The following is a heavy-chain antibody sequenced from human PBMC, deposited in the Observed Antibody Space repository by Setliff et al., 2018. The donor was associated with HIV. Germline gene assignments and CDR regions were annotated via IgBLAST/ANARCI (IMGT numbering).Heavy chain of an antibody. CDR3: VRLYRGSTTKEKSDS. Sequence: PSETLSLTCTVSSGSISGDNWWSWVRQPPGKGLEWIGEIYHRGSTSYNPALKSRVTMSVDAAKSQFFLKVASVTAADTAMYFCVRLYRGSTTKEKSDSWGQGMLVTVSS. V-gene: IGHV4-4*02. J-gene: IGHJ4*02. D-gene: IGHD1-26*01. CDR1: SGSISGDNW. CDR2: IYHRGST.